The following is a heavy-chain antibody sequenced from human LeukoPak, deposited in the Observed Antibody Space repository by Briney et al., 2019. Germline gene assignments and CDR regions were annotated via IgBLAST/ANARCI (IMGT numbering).Heavy chain of an antibody. Sequence: GGSLRLSCTGSGFMLRDHAMSWFRQAPGKGLEWVGFIRTKTYSQTTEHAASVKGRFTISRDDSTSIAYLQMNSLKTEDTAVYYCSRNSGTLAGWPFDIWGQGTMVTVSS. V-gene: IGHV3-49*03. D-gene: IGHD5-12*01. CDR3: SRNSGTLAGWPFDI. CDR2: IRTKTYSQTT. J-gene: IGHJ3*02. CDR1: GFMLRDHA.